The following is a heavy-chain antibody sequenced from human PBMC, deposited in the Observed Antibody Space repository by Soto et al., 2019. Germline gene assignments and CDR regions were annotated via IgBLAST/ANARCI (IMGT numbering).Heavy chain of an antibody. CDR2: IYYSGST. Sequence: QVQLQESGPGLVKPSETLSLTCTVSGGSISSYYWSWIRQPPGKGLEWIGYIYYSGSTNYNPSLNSRVTISVDTSKNQFSLKLSSVPAADTAVYYCAREGTTVDSYYYYGMDVWGQGTTVTVSS. CDR3: AREGTTVDSYYYYGMDV. J-gene: IGHJ6*02. V-gene: IGHV4-59*01. CDR1: GGSISSYY. D-gene: IGHD1-1*01.